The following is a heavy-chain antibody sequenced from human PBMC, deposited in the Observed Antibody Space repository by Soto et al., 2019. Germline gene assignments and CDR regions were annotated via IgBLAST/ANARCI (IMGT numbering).Heavy chain of an antibody. CDR2: INTDNGKT. D-gene: IGHD3-3*01. Sequence: QVQLMQSGAEVRSPGASVRLSCETSGTRFTDAIHWVRQAPGQGLEWMGWINTDNGKTRYSENFQGRLALTRDTSATKTYMELSSLRFDDTAVYYCAKTSPRTSGYFNEDFYYGMDVWGQGTTVTVSS. J-gene: IGHJ6*02. CDR3: AKTSPRTSGYFNEDFYYGMDV. V-gene: IGHV1-3*04. CDR1: GTRFTDA.